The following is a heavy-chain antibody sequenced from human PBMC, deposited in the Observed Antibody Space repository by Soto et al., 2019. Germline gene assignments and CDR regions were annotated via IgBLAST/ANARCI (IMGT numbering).Heavy chain of an antibody. Sequence: QVQLVQSGAEEKKPGASVKVSCKASGYTFTSYAMHWVRQAPGQRLEWMGWINAGNGNTKYSQKFQGRVTITRDTSASTASMEPSSLRSEDTAVYYCARGTVVTHFDYWGQGTLVTVSS. CDR2: INAGNGNT. CDR3: ARGTVVTHFDY. D-gene: IGHD2-15*01. V-gene: IGHV1-3*05. CDR1: GYTFTSYA. J-gene: IGHJ4*02.